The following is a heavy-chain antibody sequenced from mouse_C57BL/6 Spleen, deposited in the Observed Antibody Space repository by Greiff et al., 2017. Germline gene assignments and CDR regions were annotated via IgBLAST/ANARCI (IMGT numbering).Heavy chain of an antibody. Sequence: QVQLQQSGAELVKPGASVKVSCKASGYTFTSYWMHWVKQRPGQGLEWIGRIHPSDSDTNYNQKFKGKATLTVDKSSSTAYMLLSSLTSEDSEVYYGAIPYIGTVVEDYFDYWGQGTTLTVSS. D-gene: IGHD1-1*01. V-gene: IGHV1-74*01. CDR3: AIPYIGTVVEDYFDY. J-gene: IGHJ2*01. CDR1: GYTFTSYW. CDR2: IHPSDSDT.